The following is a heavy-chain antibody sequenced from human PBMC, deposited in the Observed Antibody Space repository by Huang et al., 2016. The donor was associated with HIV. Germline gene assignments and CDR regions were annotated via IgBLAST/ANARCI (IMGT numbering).Heavy chain of an antibody. Sequence: QGQLVESGGGVVQPGRSLRLSCAASGFSFTSYDMQWVRQVPGKGLDWVSFVSNDGNEKYYADSVKGRVTISRDNFKNTLYLQMNSLRTGDTAVYFCLPAGHVSHYYYMDVWGKGTTVIVSS. J-gene: IGHJ6*03. CDR1: GFSFTSYD. CDR2: VSNDGNEK. V-gene: IGHV3-30*03. CDR3: LPAGHVSHYYYMDV.